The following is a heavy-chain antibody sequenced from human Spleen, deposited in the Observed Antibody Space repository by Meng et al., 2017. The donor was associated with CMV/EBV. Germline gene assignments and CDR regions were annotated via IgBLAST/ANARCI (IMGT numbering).Heavy chain of an antibody. V-gene: IGHV1-69*05. J-gene: IGHJ4*02. Sequence: CKASGGTFGTNGISWVRQAPGQGLEWMGGIIPMFGSADLEQKFQGRVTMTTDESTSTAYLDLSSLTSDDTAMYYCATYSSSDSGFENWGQGTLVTVSS. CDR2: IIPMFGSA. CDR1: GGTFGTNG. D-gene: IGHD6-6*01. CDR3: ATYSSSDSGFEN.